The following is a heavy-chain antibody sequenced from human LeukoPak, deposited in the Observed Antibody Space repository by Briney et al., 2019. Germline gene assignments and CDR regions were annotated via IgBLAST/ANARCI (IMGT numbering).Heavy chain of an antibody. J-gene: IGHJ6*04. D-gene: IGHD3-10*02. V-gene: IGHV3-21*01. CDR2: ISTSSSYI. Sequence: GGSLRLSCEASGFTFSGYSMNWVRQAPGKGLEWVSSISTSSSYIYYADSLKGRFTISRDNAKNSLYLQMNSLRVEDTAVYYCAELGITMIGGVWGKGTTVTISS. CDR3: AELGITMIGGV. CDR1: GFTFSGYS.